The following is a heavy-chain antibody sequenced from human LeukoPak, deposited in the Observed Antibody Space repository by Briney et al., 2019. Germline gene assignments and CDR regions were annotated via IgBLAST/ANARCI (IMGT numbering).Heavy chain of an antibody. V-gene: IGHV3-48*04. D-gene: IGHD3-10*02. CDR1: GFTFSSHG. Sequence: PGGTLRLSCVASGFTFSSHGMNWVRQAPGKGLEWVSYISSSGSTIYYADSVKGRFTISRDNAKNSLYLQMNNLRAEDTAVYYCAELGITMIGGVWGKGTTVTISS. J-gene: IGHJ6*04. CDR2: ISSSGSTI. CDR3: AELGITMIGGV.